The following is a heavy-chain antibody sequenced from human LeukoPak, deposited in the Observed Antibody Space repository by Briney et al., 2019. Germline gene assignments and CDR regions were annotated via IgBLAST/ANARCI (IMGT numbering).Heavy chain of an antibody. CDR3: ARAERYSGSYYRDFDY. Sequence: SETLSLTCAVSGYSISSGYYWGWIRQPPGKGLGWIGSIYHSGSTYYNPSLKSRVTISVDTSKNQFSLKLSSVTAADTAVYYCARAERYSGSYYRDFDYWGQGTLVTVSS. CDR2: IYHSGST. D-gene: IGHD1-26*01. J-gene: IGHJ4*02. V-gene: IGHV4-38-2*01. CDR1: GYSISSGYY.